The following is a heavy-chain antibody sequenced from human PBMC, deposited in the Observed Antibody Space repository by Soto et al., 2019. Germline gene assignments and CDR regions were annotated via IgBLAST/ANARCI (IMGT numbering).Heavy chain of an antibody. CDR1: GFTFSSYA. CDR3: AKTRTTNWESHYFDY. D-gene: IGHD7-27*01. V-gene: IGHV3-23*01. Sequence: EVQLLESGGGLVQPGGSLRLSCAASGFTFSSYATSWVRQAPGKGLEWVSGIVGSAGSTYYADSVKGRFTISRDNSKNTLYLQRNSLRAEDTAIYYCAKTRTTNWESHYFDYWGQGALVTVSS. J-gene: IGHJ4*02. CDR2: IVGSAGST.